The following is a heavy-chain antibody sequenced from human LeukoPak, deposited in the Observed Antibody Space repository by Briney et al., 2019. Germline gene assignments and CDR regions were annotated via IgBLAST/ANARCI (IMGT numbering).Heavy chain of an antibody. CDR2: IIPIFGTA. D-gene: IGHD3-22*01. CDR3: ARDYDSSGDHRFDP. J-gene: IGHJ5*02. Sequence: GASVKVSCKASGGTFSSYAISWVRQAPGQGLEWMGGIIPIFGTANYAQKFQGRVTITADESTSTAYMELSSLRSEDTAVYYCARDYDSSGDHRFDPWGQGTLVTVSS. V-gene: IGHV1-69*13. CDR1: GGTFSSYA.